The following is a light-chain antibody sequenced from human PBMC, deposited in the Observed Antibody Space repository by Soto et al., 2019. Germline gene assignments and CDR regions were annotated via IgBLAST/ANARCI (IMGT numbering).Light chain of an antibody. V-gene: IGKV4-1*01. Sequence: DIVMTQSPDSLAVSLGERATINCKSSQSVLYSSSNKNLLTWYQQKPGQPPKRLIYWASTREAGVPDRFSGSGSGTDFTLTISSLQAEDVAAYYCQQYYSTPITFGQGTRLEIK. CDR1: QSVLYSSSNKNL. CDR3: QQYYSTPIT. CDR2: WAS. J-gene: IGKJ5*01.